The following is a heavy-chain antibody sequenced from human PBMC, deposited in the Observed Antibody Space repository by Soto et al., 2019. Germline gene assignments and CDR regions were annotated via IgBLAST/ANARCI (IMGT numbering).Heavy chain of an antibody. CDR3: ARLPIGGAFDI. D-gene: IGHD3-16*01. CDR2: IYYSGST. CDR1: GGSISSYY. Sequence: QVQLQESGPGLVKPSETLSLTCTVSGGSISSYYWSWIRQPPGKGLEWIGYIYYSGSTNYNPSLKSRVTISVDTSKNQFSLKLSSVTAADTAVYYCARLPIGGAFDIWGQGTMVTVSS. V-gene: IGHV4-59*01. J-gene: IGHJ3*02.